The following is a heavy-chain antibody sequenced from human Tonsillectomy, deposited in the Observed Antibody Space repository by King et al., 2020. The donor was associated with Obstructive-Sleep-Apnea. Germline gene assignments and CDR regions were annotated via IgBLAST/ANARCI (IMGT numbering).Heavy chain of an antibody. Sequence: QVQLVESGGGVVQPGRSLRLSCAASGFTFSSYGMHWVRQAPGKGLEWVAVISYDGSNKYYADSVKGRFTISRDNSKNTLYLQMNSLRAEDTAVYYCAKDIFRELTIDYWGQGALVTVSS. D-gene: IGHD1-26*01. CDR1: GFTFSSYG. CDR3: AKDIFRELTIDY. CDR2: ISYDGSNK. J-gene: IGHJ4*02. V-gene: IGHV3-30*18.